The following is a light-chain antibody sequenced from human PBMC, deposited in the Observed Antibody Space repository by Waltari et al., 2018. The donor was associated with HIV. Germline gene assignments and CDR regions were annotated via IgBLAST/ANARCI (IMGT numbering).Light chain of an antibody. CDR1: KSISNY. CDR2: DAS. J-gene: IGKJ2*01. V-gene: IGKV1-33*01. Sequence: IHVTQSSSPLSASVGGRVTIACRASKSISNYLNWYQQKPGKAPKLLIYDASNLEAGIPSRFSGSGSGTDFTFTISSLQPEDIATYYCQQYDNLLRTFGQGTKLEIK. CDR3: QQYDNLLRT.